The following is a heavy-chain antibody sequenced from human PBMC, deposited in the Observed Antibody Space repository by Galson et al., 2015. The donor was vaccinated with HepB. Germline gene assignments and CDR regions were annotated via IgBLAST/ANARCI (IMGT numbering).Heavy chain of an antibody. CDR3: ARGDSSSWFMGFDY. Sequence: SLRLSCAASGFTFSSYAMHWVRQAPGKGLEYVSAISSNGGSTYYANSVKGRFTISRDNSKNTLYLQMGSLRAEDMAVYYCARGDSSSWFMGFDYWGQGTLVTVSS. CDR2: ISSNGGST. D-gene: IGHD6-13*01. V-gene: IGHV3-64*01. CDR1: GFTFSSYA. J-gene: IGHJ4*02.